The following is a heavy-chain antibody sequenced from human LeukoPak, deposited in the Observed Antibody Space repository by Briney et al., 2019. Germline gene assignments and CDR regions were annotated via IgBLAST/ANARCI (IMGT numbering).Heavy chain of an antibody. CDR1: GFTFSSYY. J-gene: IGHJ4*02. CDR2: IRQGASAE. V-gene: IGHV3-7*01. CDR3: ARGVRMSATVTTEFDY. Sequence: GGTLRLSCAASGFTFSSYYMTWVRQAPGQGLEWVANIRQGASAEFYADSVKGRFTISRDNAKNSLYLQMNSLSAEDTAVYYCARGVRMSATVTTEFDYWGQGTLVTVSS. D-gene: IGHD4-17*01.